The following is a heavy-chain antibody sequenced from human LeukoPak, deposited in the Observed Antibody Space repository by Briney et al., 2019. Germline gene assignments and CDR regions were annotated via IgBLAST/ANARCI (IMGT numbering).Heavy chain of an antibody. CDR1: GFTFDDYA. V-gene: IGHV3-9*01. CDR2: ISWNSGSI. Sequence: GRSLRLSCAASGFTFDDYAMHWVRQAPGKGLEWVSGISWNSGSIGYADSVKRRFTISRDNAKNSLYLQMNSLRAEDTAVYYCASPNPRIAARPYYYYYMDDWGKGTLVTVSS. J-gene: IGHJ6*03. D-gene: IGHD6-6*01. CDR3: ASPNPRIAARPYYYYYMDD.